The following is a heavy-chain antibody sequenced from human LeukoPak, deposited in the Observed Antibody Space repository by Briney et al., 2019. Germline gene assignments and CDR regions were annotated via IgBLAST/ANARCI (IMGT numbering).Heavy chain of an antibody. Sequence: PGGSLRLSCAASGFTFSSYGMHWVRQAPGKGLEWVAVIWYDGGNKYYADSVKGRFTISRDNSKNTLYLQMNSLRAEDTAVYYCARDRVAAAGLDPWGQGTLVTVSS. J-gene: IGHJ5*02. CDR2: IWYDGGNK. CDR1: GFTFSSYG. CDR3: ARDRVAAAGLDP. V-gene: IGHV3-33*01. D-gene: IGHD6-13*01.